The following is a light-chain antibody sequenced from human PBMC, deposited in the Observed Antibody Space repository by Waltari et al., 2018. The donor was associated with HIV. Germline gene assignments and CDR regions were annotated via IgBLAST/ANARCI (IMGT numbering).Light chain of an antibody. Sequence: EIVMTQSPATLSVSPGERAPLACRASQSVSSNLAWYQQKPGQAPRLLIYGASTRATGIPARCSGSGSGTEFTITISSLQFEDFAVYYCQQYNNWPHSFGQGTKLEIK. CDR2: GAS. CDR3: QQYNNWPHS. J-gene: IGKJ2*03. CDR1: QSVSSN. V-gene: IGKV3-15*01.